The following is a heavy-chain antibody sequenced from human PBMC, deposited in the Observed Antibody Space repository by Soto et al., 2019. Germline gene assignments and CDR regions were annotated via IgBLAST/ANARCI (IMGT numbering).Heavy chain of an antibody. CDR2: ISGSGANT. J-gene: IGHJ4*02. CDR1: GFSISSDA. D-gene: IGHD2-21*02. Sequence: HPGVCLRLSCAASGFSISSDAMSWVRQAPGKGLEWGSGISGSGANTNYADSVKGRFAISIDNSKNTLYLQMCSLRAEDTAVYYCAKRQSGNFGPFDSWGQGTRGAVAS. CDR3: AKRQSGNFGPFDS. V-gene: IGHV3-23*01.